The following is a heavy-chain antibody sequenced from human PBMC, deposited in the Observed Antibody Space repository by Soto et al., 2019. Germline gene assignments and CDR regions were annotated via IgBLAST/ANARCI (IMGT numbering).Heavy chain of an antibody. Sequence: TLSLTCTVSGGSISSGGYYWSWIRQHPVKGLEWIGYIYYSGSTYYNPSLKSRVTISVDTSKNQFSLKLSSVTAADTAVYYCARVVDTAMVFFDYWGQGTLVTVSS. J-gene: IGHJ4*02. CDR1: GGSISSGGYY. CDR3: ARVVDTAMVFFDY. D-gene: IGHD5-18*01. CDR2: IYYSGST. V-gene: IGHV4-31*03.